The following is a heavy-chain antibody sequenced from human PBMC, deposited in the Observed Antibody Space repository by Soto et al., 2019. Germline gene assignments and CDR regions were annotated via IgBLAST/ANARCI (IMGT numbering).Heavy chain of an antibody. J-gene: IGHJ4*02. Sequence: GESLKISCKGSGYSFTSYWIGWVRQMPGKGLEWMGIIYPGDSDTRYSPSFQGQVNISADKSIITAYLPWGSLKTPDTAMFYCATYAWEDFGCWGQGTLVTVSS. V-gene: IGHV5-51*01. CDR1: GYSFTSYW. CDR2: IYPGDSDT. CDR3: ATYAWEDFGC. D-gene: IGHD1-26*01.